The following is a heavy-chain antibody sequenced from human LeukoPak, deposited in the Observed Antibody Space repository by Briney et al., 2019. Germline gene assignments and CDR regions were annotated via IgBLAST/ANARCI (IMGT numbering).Heavy chain of an antibody. CDR2: INPEGTLT. CDR3: VRGQDTNYGLDY. J-gene: IGHJ4*02. D-gene: IGHD4-11*01. CDR1: GFSFDRHW. V-gene: IGHV3-74*01. Sequence: PGGSLRLSCTGSGFSFDRHWMHWVRQAPGKGLELVSHINPEGTLTTYADFVKGRFTISRDNTNNKLYLQMYRLRVDDTALYFCVRGQDTNYGLDYWGQGALVTVSS.